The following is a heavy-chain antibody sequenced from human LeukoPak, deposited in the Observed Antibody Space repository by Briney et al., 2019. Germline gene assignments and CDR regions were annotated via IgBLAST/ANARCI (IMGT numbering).Heavy chain of an antibody. J-gene: IGHJ6*03. CDR1: GGSISSGSYY. Sequence: SQTLSLTCTVSGGSISSGSYYWSLIRQPAGKGLEWIGRIYTSGSTNYNPSLKSRVTISVDTSKNQFSLKLSSVTAADTAVYYCARDRGYSYGRYYYYYYYMDVWGKGTTVTVSS. V-gene: IGHV4-61*02. CDR2: IYTSGST. CDR3: ARDRGYSYGRYYYYYYYMDV. D-gene: IGHD5-18*01.